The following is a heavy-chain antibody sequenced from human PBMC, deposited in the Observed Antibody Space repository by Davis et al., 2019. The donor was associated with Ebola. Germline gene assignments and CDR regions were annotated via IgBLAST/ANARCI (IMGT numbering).Heavy chain of an antibody. CDR3: ARDLRIIVAARWDQTGFDY. V-gene: IGHV1-3*01. CDR1: GYTFTSYA. CDR2: INAGNGNT. D-gene: IGHD6-6*01. J-gene: IGHJ4*02. Sequence: ASVKVSCKASGYTFTSYAMHWVRQAPGQRLEWMGWINAGNGNTKYSQKFQGRVTITRDTSASTAYMELSSLRSEDTAVYYCARDLRIIVAARWDQTGFDYWGQGTLVTVSS.